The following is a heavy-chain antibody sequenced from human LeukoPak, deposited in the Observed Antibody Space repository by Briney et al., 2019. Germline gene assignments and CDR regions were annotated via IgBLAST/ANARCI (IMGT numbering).Heavy chain of an antibody. CDR1: GFNFSSFG. CDR3: ARDRTYSSSPDGRSHFNS. CDR2: ISFIIST. J-gene: IGHJ4*02. V-gene: IGHV3-23*01. D-gene: IGHD3-22*01. Sequence: GGSLRLSCAASGFNFSSFGVNWVRQGPGKGLEWVSGISFIISTWSADSVKGRFTISRDNSKNTVYLQMNSLRDDDTAVYYCARDRTYSSSPDGRSHFNSWGQGTLVTVSS.